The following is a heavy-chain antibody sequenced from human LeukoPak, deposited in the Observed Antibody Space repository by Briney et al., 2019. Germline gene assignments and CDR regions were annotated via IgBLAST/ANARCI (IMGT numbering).Heavy chain of an antibody. D-gene: IGHD3-16*01. CDR3: ASAYYYKFDY. J-gene: IGHJ4*02. Sequence: GGSLRLSCAASGFTFSSNSMNWVRQAPGKGLEWVSSFSSSSSYIYYADSVKGRFTISRDNAKNSLYLQMNSLKAEDTAAYYCASAYYYKFDYWGQGTLGSVSS. CDR1: GFTFSSNS. V-gene: IGHV3-21*01. CDR2: FSSSSSYI.